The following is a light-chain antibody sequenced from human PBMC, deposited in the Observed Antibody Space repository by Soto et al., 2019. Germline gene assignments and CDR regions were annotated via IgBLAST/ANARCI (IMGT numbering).Light chain of an antibody. CDR2: GNS. J-gene: IGLJ2*01. CDR1: SSNIGAYYD. Sequence: QSVLTQPPSVSGAPGQRVTISCTGSSSNIGAYYDVHWYQQLPGTAPKLLIYGNSNRPSGVPDRFSGSKSGTSASLAVTGLQAEDGADYYCQSYDSSLSASVFGGGTKLTVL. V-gene: IGLV1-40*01. CDR3: QSYDSSLSASV.